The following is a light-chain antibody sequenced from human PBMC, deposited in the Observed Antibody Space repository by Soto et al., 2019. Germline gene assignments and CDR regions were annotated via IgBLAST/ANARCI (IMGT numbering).Light chain of an antibody. Sequence: EIVLTQSPGTPSLSPGERATLSCRASQSITRSLLAWYQQKRGQAPRLIIYGAASRATGIPERFSGRASGTDFTLTISRLEPEDFALYYCHQYGVSPWTFGRGTKVEIK. CDR2: GAA. CDR1: QSITRSL. J-gene: IGKJ1*01. V-gene: IGKV3-20*01. CDR3: HQYGVSPWT.